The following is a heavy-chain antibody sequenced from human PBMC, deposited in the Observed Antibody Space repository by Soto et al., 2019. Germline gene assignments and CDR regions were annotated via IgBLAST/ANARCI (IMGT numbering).Heavy chain of an antibody. CDR1: GGSISSYY. CDR2: IYYSGST. V-gene: IGHV4-59*08. Sequence: PSETLSLTCTVSGGSISSYYWSWIRQPPGKGLEWIGYIYYSGSTNYNPSLKSRVTISVDTSKNQFSLKLSSVTAADTAVYYCEKGGSTSRWPYYYGMDVWGQGTTVTV. D-gene: IGHD2-2*01. CDR3: EKGGSTSRWPYYYGMDV. J-gene: IGHJ6*02.